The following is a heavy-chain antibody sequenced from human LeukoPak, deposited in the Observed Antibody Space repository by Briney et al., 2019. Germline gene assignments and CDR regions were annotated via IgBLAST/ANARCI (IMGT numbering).Heavy chain of an antibody. D-gene: IGHD6-13*01. V-gene: IGHV5-51*01. CDR2: IYPGDSDT. J-gene: IGHJ6*02. CDR1: GYSFTSYW. Sequence: GESLKISCKGSGYSFTSYWIGWVRQMPGKGLEWMGIIYPGDSDTRYSPSFQGQVTISADKSISTAYLQWSSLKASDTAMYYCARQALVAAAGNYYYYGMDVWGQGTTVIVSS. CDR3: ARQALVAAAGNYYYYGMDV.